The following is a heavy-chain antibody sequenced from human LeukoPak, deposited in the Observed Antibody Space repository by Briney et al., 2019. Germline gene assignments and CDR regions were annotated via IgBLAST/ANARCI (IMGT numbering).Heavy chain of an antibody. J-gene: IGHJ4*02. V-gene: IGHV3-13*01. Sequence: QPGGSLRLSCAASGFTFSSYDMHWVRQASGKSLEWVSAIGTAGDTYYAASVKGRFTISRENAKSSLYLHMNSLRVGDTAVYYCVALRSASYVYWGQGALVTVSS. CDR3: VALRSASYVY. CDR1: GFTFSSYD. D-gene: IGHD3-3*01. CDR2: IGTAGDT.